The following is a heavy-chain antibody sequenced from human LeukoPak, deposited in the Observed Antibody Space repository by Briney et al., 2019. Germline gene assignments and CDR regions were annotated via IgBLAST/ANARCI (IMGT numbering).Heavy chain of an antibody. V-gene: IGHV1-24*01. CDR3: ATYPEPVYGGNSYENFDY. Sequence: ASVKVSCKVSGYTLTELSIHWVRQAPGKGLEWMGGFDPEDGETIYAQKFQGRVTMTEDTSTDTAYMELSSLRSEDTAVYYCATYPEPVYGGNSYENFDYWGQGTLVTVSS. CDR2: FDPEDGET. J-gene: IGHJ4*02. D-gene: IGHD4-23*01. CDR1: GYTLTELS.